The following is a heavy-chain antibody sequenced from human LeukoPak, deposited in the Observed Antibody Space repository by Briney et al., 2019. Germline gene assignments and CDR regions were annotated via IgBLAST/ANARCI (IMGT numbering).Heavy chain of an antibody. Sequence: PGGSLRPSCAASGFTVSNKYMSWVRQAPGKGLEWVSVIYSGGSTYYADSVKGRFTISRDNSKNTIYLQMNSLRAEDTAVYYCARDRGVGTSLGFDYWGQGTLVTVSS. D-gene: IGHD1-26*01. CDR3: ARDRGVGTSLGFDY. V-gene: IGHV3-53*01. J-gene: IGHJ4*02. CDR1: GFTVSNKY. CDR2: IYSGGST.